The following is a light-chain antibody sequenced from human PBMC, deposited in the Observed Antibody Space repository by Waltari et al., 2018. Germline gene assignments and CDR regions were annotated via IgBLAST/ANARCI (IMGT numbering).Light chain of an antibody. Sequence: QSVLTQPPSVSAAPRQRVTISCSGSSSNTGKYAVSCYQHLPGKLPKLVIFHDDLVPSGVSDRFSGSKSGTSASLAISGLQSEDEADYYCAAWDDGIYGPVFGGGTKLTVL. J-gene: IGLJ2*01. CDR2: HDD. CDR1: SSNTGKYA. V-gene: IGLV1-36*01. CDR3: AAWDDGIYGPV.